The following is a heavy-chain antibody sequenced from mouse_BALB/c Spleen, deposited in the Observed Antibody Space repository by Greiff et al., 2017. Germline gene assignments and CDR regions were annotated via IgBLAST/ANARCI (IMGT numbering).Heavy chain of an antibody. CDR3: ARGAPGKGAMDY. CDR1: GYTFTSYW. J-gene: IGHJ4*01. Sequence: QVQLQQSGAELVKPGASVKLSCKASGYTFTSYWMHWVKQRPGQGLEWIGEINPSNGRTNYNEKFKSKATLTVDKSSSTAYMQLSSLTSEDSAVYYCARGAPGKGAMDYWGQGTSVTVSS. V-gene: IGHV1S81*02. D-gene: IGHD2-1*01. CDR2: INPSNGRT.